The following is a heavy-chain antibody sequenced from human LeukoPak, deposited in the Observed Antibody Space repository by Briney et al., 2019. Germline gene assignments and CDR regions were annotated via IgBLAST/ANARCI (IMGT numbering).Heavy chain of an antibody. CDR2: INPNSGGT. Sequence: ASVKVSCKASGYTFTGYYMHWVRQAPGQGLEWMGWINPNSGGTNYAQKFQGRVTMTRDTSISTAYMEPSRLRSDDTAVYYCAREGYYYGSGSYPPFYYWGQGTLVTVSS. CDR1: GYTFTGYY. D-gene: IGHD3-10*01. CDR3: AREGYYYGSGSYPPFYY. V-gene: IGHV1-2*02. J-gene: IGHJ4*02.